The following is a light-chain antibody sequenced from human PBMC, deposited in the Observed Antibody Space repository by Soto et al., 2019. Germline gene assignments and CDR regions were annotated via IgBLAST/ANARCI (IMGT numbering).Light chain of an antibody. J-gene: IGKJ5*01. CDR2: WAS. V-gene: IGKV4-1*01. Sequence: DIVMTQSPDSLAVSLGERATINCKSSQSVLYNFNNKKYLAWYQQKPGQPPKLLIYWASTRESGVPDRFSGSGSGTDFTLTIGSLQAGDVAVYYCQQYYSIPITFGQGTRLEIK. CDR1: QSVLYNFNNKKY. CDR3: QQYYSIPIT.